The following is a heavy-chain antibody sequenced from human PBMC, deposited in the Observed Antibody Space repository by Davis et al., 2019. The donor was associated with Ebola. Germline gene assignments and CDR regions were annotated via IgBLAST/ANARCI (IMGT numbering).Heavy chain of an antibody. D-gene: IGHD3-22*01. V-gene: IGHV4-34*01. CDR3: ARTWLPNNWFDP. Sequence: MPSETLSLTCAVYGGSFSGYFWTWIRQPPGKGLEWIGEINHSGRTNYNPSLKSRVTISVYTSDNQFSLNLISVTAADTAVYYCARTWLPNNWFDPWGQGTLVTVSS. CDR1: GGSFSGYF. CDR2: INHSGRT. J-gene: IGHJ5*02.